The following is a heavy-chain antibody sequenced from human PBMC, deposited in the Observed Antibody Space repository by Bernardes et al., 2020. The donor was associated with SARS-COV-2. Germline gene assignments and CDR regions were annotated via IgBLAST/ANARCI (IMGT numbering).Heavy chain of an antibody. Sequence: ASVKVSCKASGYTFTGYYMHWVRQAPGQGLEWMGWINPNSGGTNYAQKFQGRVTMTRDTSISTAYMELSRLRSDDTAVYYCATVVGYSYGGGWFDPWGQGTLVTVSS. J-gene: IGHJ5*02. CDR1: GYTFTGYY. V-gene: IGHV1-2*02. CDR2: INPNSGGT. D-gene: IGHD5-18*01. CDR3: ATVVGYSYGGGWFDP.